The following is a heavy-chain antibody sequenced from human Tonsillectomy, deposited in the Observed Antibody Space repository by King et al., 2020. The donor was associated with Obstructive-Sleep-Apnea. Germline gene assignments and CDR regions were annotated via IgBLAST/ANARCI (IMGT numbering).Heavy chain of an antibody. CDR3: ASFSGYDSYWFDP. J-gene: IGHJ5*02. CDR2: INHSGST. D-gene: IGHD5-12*01. V-gene: IGHV4-34*01. Sequence: VKLQQWGAGLLKPSETLSLTCAVYGGSFSGYYWSWIRQPPGKGLEWIGEINHSGSTNYNPSLKSRITISVDTSKNQFSLKLSSVTAADTAVYYCASFSGYDSYWFDPWGQGTLVTVSS. CDR1: GGSFSGYY.